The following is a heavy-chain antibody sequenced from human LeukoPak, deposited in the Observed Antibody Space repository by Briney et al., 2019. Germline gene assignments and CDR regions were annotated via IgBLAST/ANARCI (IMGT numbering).Heavy chain of an antibody. V-gene: IGHV3-23*01. D-gene: IGHD3-3*01. CDR2: ISGSGGST. CDR3: AKKGVFGVVITHFDY. J-gene: IGHJ4*02. CDR1: GFTFSSYA. Sequence: PGGSLRLSCAASGFTFSSYAMSWVRQAPGKGLEWVSAISGSGGSTYYADSVKGRFTISRDNSKNTLYLQMNSLRAEDTAVYYCAKKGVFGVVITHFDYWGQGTLVTVSS.